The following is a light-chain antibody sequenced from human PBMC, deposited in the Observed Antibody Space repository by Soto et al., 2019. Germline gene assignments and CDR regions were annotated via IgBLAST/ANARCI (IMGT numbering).Light chain of an antibody. CDR3: HHYET. Sequence: EIVFTQSPGTLSLSPGDRATLSCRASQSVSRSYLGWYQQKPGQAPRLLTYGASIRAAGVPDRFSGSGSGTEFTLTISRLEPEDFTVYYCHHYETFGQGTKVDIK. CDR1: QSVSRSY. V-gene: IGKV3-20*01. CDR2: GAS. J-gene: IGKJ1*01.